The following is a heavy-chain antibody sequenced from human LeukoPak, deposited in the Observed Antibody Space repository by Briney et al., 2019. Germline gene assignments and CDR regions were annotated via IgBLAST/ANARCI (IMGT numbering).Heavy chain of an antibody. CDR2: IRYDGSKK. V-gene: IGHV3-30*02. Sequence: GGSLRLSCAASGFTFSSYGMHWVRQAPGKGLEWVAFIRYDGSKKYYGDSVKGRFTISRDNSKNTLYLQMNSLRAEDTAVYYCAKVNYYDSSGRPDYWGQGTLVTVSS. CDR1: GFTFSSYG. D-gene: IGHD3-22*01. J-gene: IGHJ4*02. CDR3: AKVNYYDSSGRPDY.